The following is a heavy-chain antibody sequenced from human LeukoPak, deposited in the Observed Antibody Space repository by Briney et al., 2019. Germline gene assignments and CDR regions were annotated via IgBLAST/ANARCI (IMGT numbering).Heavy chain of an antibody. CDR3: ARDRRVTSGYDLDYSYCYMDV. D-gene: IGHD5-12*01. J-gene: IGHJ6*03. V-gene: IGHV4-59*01. CDR1: GGSISSYY. CDR2: IYYSGST. Sequence: SDTLSLTCTVSGGSISSYYWSWIRQPPGQGLEWIGYIYYSGSTNYNPSLKSRVTISVDTSKNQFSLKLSSVTAADTAVYYCARDRRVTSGYDLDYSYCYMDVWGKGTTVTVSS.